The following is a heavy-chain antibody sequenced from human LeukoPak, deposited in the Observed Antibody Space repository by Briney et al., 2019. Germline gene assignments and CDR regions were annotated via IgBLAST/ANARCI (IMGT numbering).Heavy chain of an antibody. D-gene: IGHD1-26*01. V-gene: IGHV1-2*02. CDR3: ARGGIEVPAFDI. CDR2: INPKSGDT. Sequence: EASVKVSCKASGYTFTGNFIHWVRQAPGQGLEWVGLINPKSGDTTYAQRFQGRLTLTRDTSIRTAFMELGGLGSDDTAVYYCARGGIEVPAFDIWGRGTMVTVSS. J-gene: IGHJ3*02. CDR1: GYTFTGNF.